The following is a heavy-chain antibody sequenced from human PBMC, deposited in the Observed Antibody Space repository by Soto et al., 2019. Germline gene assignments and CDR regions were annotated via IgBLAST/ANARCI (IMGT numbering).Heavy chain of an antibody. Sequence: ASVKVSCKASGYTFTSYYMHWVRQAPGQGLEWMGIINPSGGNTSYAQKFQGRVTMTRNTSISTAYMELSSLRSENTAVYYCARPVTVTTPGDFQHWGQGTLVTVSS. CDR2: INPSGGNT. J-gene: IGHJ1*01. V-gene: IGHV1-46*01. CDR1: GYTFTSYY. CDR3: ARPVTVTTPGDFQH. D-gene: IGHD4-17*01.